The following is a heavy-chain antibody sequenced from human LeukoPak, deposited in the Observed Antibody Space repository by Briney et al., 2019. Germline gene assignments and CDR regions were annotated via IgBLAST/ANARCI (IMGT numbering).Heavy chain of an antibody. CDR3: ARDPGGFGELFGTSGLDV. D-gene: IGHD3-10*01. CDR2: IYYTGYT. V-gene: IGHV4-31*03. Sequence: PSQTLSLTCTVSGDSINSGGYYWSWIRQHPGKGLEWIGSIYYTGYTYSNPSLKSRFAISLDTSKNQFSLKLNSVTAADTAVYYCARDPGGFGELFGTSGLDVWGQGTTVLVSS. J-gene: IGHJ6*02. CDR1: GDSINSGGYY.